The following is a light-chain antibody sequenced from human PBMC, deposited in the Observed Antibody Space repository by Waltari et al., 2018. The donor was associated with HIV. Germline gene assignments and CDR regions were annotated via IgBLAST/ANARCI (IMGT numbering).Light chain of an antibody. Sequence: QSVLTQPPSVSAAPGQKVTISCSGSSSNIGNNYVSWYQQLPGTAPKLLIYDNNKRPSGVPDRCSGSKSGTSATLGITGLQTGDEADYYCGTWDSSLSAWGVFGGGTKLTVL. CDR1: SSNIGNNY. J-gene: IGLJ2*01. V-gene: IGLV1-51*01. CDR3: GTWDSSLSAWGV. CDR2: DNN.